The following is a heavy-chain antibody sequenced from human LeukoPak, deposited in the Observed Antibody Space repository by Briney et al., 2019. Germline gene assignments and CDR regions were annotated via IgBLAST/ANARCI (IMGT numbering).Heavy chain of an antibody. CDR3: ARGVYGTSAFDF. Sequence: PSAPLSLTCSVNGGSFSGMYWSWIRPSPGKGLQWIGEINHTGFAKYAPSLKSRVTLSVDTSKTQFSLRMNSVTAADTAVYYCARGVYGTSAFDFWGQGTLVTVSS. CDR2: INHTGFA. D-gene: IGHD1-14*01. CDR1: GGSFSGMY. J-gene: IGHJ4*02. V-gene: IGHV4-34*01.